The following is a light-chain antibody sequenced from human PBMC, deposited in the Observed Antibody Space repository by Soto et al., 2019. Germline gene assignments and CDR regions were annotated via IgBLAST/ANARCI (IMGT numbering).Light chain of an antibody. CDR1: QSISSY. CDR2: AAS. J-gene: IGKJ2*02. CDR3: PQSYSTPRT. V-gene: IGKV1-39*01. Sequence: DIQMTQSPSSLSASVGDRVTITCRASQSISSYLNWYQQKPEKAPKLLIYAASSLQSGVPSRFSGSGSGTDFTSTISSLQPEDFATYYCPQSYSTPRTFGQGTKLEIK.